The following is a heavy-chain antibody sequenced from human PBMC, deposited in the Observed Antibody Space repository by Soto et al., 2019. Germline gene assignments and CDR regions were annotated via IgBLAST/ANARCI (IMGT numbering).Heavy chain of an antibody. Sequence: EVQLLESGGALVQPGGSLRLSCAGSGFTFRSYHMTWVRRPPGKGLEWVSSIDYGGDRTYYADSVRGRFTISRDNSKNTLYLQMNSLRDEDTAVYYCARDATVEVAADDYWGQGTRVTVSS. CDR3: ARDATVEVAADDY. CDR2: IDYGGDRT. V-gene: IGHV3-23*01. J-gene: IGHJ4*02. CDR1: GFTFRSYH. D-gene: IGHD6-19*01.